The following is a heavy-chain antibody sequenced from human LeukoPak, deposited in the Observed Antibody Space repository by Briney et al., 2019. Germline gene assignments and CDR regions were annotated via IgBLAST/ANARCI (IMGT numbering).Heavy chain of an antibody. J-gene: IGHJ3*02. V-gene: IGHV3-7*01. CDR3: ARDAFSRISVFGVVSDSFDI. CDR1: RFTFSSYG. CDR2: IKQDGGEK. D-gene: IGHD3-3*01. Sequence: GGSLRLSCAASRFTFSSYGMSWVRQAPGKGPEWVANIKQDGGEKYYVDSVKGRFTISRDNAKNSLYLQMNSLRAEDTAVYYCARDAFSRISVFGVVSDSFDIWGQGTMVTVSS.